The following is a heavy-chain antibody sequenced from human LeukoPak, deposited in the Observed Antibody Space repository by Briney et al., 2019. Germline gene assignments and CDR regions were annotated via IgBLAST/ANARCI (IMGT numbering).Heavy chain of an antibody. D-gene: IGHD3-22*01. CDR3: ATLVGSAYYYSRHNWFDP. V-gene: IGHV3-30*03. Sequence: GGSLRLSCAASGFTFSSYSMNWVRQASGKGLEWVAVISYDGSNKYYADSVKGRFTISRDNSKNTLYLQMNSLGAEDTAVYYCATLVGSAYYYSRHNWFDPWGQGTLVTVSS. CDR2: ISYDGSNK. CDR1: GFTFSSYS. J-gene: IGHJ5*02.